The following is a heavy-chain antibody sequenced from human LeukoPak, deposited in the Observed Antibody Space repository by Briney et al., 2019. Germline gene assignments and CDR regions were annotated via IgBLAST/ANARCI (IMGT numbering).Heavy chain of an antibody. D-gene: IGHD1-26*01. CDR3: ARDLSWETY. Sequence: GGSLRLSCAASGFTFSSYGMHWVRQAPGKGLEWVAFIRYDGSNKYYADSVKGRFTISRDNAKNTVYLQMNSLRAEDTAVYYCARDLSWETYWGQGTLVSVSS. V-gene: IGHV3-30*02. CDR2: IRYDGSNK. CDR1: GFTFSSYG. J-gene: IGHJ4*02.